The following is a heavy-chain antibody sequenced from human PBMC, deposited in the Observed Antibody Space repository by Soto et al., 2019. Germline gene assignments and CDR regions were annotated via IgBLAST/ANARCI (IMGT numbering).Heavy chain of an antibody. CDR1: GDSVSSNSAA. V-gene: IGHV6-1*01. CDR3: ARSIIFSIPDYYCYGMYA. J-gene: IGHJ6*02. CDR2: TYYRSKWYN. D-gene: IGHD3-10*01. Sequence: QPLSITCAISGDSVSSNSAAWSWIRQSPSRGLEWLGRTYYRSKWYNDYAVSVKSRLTINPDTSKNQFSLQLNSVTPEDTAVYYCARSIIFSIPDYYCYGMYAWSQVSTVTFS.